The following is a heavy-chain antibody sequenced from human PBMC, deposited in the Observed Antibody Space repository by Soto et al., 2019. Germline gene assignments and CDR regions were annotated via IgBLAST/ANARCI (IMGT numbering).Heavy chain of an antibody. CDR1: GFSLSTSGMC. CDR2: IYWDDDK. J-gene: IGHJ6*03. Sequence: SGPTLVNPTQTLTLTCTFSGFSLSTSGMCVSWIRKPPGKALEWLALIYWDDDKRYSPSLKSRLTITKDTSKNQVVLTMTNMDPVDTATYYCALIAGSYYYYYMDVWGKGTTVTVSS. CDR3: ALIAGSYYYYYMDV. V-gene: IGHV2-5*08. D-gene: IGHD6-13*01.